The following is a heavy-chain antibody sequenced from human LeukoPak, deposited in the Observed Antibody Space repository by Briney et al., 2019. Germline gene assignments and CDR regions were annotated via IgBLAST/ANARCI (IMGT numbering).Heavy chain of an antibody. V-gene: IGHV3-48*01. CDR3: ARGQYGVGIDY. Sequence: GGSLRLSGAASGFTFSSYTMNWVRQAPGKGLEWVSDITRSSSNINYADSVKGRFTISRDNAKNSLYLQMNSLRVEDAGVYYCARGQYGVGIDYWGQGTLVTVSS. D-gene: IGHD4-17*01. CDR1: GFTFSSYT. CDR2: ITRSSSNI. J-gene: IGHJ4*02.